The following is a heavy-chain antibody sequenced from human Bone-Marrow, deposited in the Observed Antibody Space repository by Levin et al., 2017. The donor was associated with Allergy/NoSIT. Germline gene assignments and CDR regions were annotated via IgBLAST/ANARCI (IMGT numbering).Heavy chain of an antibody. CDR2: MSYTGSS. V-gene: IGHV4-59*01. D-gene: IGHD6-19*01. CDR1: GGSISSSY. J-gene: IGHJ2*01. CDR3: ARDSRPLYSSGWYAPDYWYFDL. Sequence: SETLSLTCTVSGGSISSSYWSWIRQSPGQGLEWIGYMSYTGSSNYNPSLKSRVSLSVDTSKNNFSLRLSSVTAADTAGYYCARDSRPLYSSGWYAPDYWYFDLWGRGTLVTVFS.